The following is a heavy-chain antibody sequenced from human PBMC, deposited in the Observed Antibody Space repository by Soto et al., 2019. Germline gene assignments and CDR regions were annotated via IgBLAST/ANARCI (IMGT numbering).Heavy chain of an antibody. CDR3: ASGRRGSHPLFDY. J-gene: IGHJ4*02. CDR1: GGSFSGYY. D-gene: IGHD3-10*01. V-gene: IGHV4-34*01. Sequence: TLSLTCAVYGGSFSGYYWSWIRQPPGKGLEWSGEINHSGSTNYNPSLKSRVTISVDTSKNQFSLKVSSVTAADTAVYYCASGRRGSHPLFDYWGQGTLVTVSS. CDR2: INHSGST.